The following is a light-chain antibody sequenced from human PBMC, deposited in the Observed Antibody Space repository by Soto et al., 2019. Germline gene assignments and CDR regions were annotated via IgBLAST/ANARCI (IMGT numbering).Light chain of an antibody. V-gene: IGLV2-23*01. CDR2: EGS. CDR3: CSYAGRSTYV. Sequence: QSALTQPASVSGSPGQSITISCAGTSSDVGSYDFVSWYQQYPGKAPKVVIYEGSKRPSGVSHRFSGSKSGNTASLTISGRQAEDEADYYCCSYAGRSTYVFGTGTKVTVL. J-gene: IGLJ1*01. CDR1: SSDVGSYDF.